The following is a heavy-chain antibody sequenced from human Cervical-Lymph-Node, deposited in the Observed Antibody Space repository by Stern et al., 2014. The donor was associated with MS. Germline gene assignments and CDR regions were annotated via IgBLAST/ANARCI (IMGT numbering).Heavy chain of an antibody. V-gene: IGHV1-69*01. D-gene: IGHD6-13*01. CDR3: VRDQGGIAAS. CDR1: GGTFSSIE. CDR2: ISPVFGTT. Sequence: VQLEESGAEVKQPGSSMKVSCKASGGTFSSIEISWVRQAPGQGLEWLGGISPVFGTTNYAQQVQGRVTIVADESTNTVNMELSRLRSEDTAVYYCVRDQGGIAASWGQGTLVTVSS. J-gene: IGHJ4*02.